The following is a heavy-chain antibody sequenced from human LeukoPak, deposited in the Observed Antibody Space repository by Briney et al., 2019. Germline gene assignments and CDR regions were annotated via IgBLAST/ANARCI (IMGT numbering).Heavy chain of an antibody. J-gene: IGHJ4*02. D-gene: IGHD5-12*01. V-gene: IGHV3-7*01. Sequence: GGSLRLSCAASGFTFSSYWMSWVRQAPGKGLEWVANIKQDGSEKYYVDSVKGRFTISRDNAKNSLYLQMNSLRAEDTAVYYCARDCRGVATCPFPDDYWGQGTLVTVSS. CDR3: ARDCRGVATCPFPDDY. CDR2: IKQDGSEK. CDR1: GFTFSSYW.